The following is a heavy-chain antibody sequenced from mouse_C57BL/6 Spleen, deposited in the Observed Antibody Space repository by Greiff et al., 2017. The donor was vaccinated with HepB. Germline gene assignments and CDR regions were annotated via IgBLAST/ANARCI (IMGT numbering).Heavy chain of an antibody. Sequence: QVQLQQSGPELVKPGASVKLSCKASGYTFTSYDINWVKQRPGQGLEWIGWIYPRDGSTKYNEKFKGKATLTVDTSSRTAYMELHSLTSEDSAVYFCARLGIYYGNSWFAYWGQGTLVTVSA. V-gene: IGHV1-85*01. D-gene: IGHD2-1*01. J-gene: IGHJ3*01. CDR2: IYPRDGST. CDR1: GYTFTSYD. CDR3: ARLGIYYGNSWFAY.